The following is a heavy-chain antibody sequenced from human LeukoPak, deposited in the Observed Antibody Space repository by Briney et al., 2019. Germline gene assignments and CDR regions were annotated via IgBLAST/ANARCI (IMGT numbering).Heavy chain of an antibody. CDR1: GFSFSSYS. Sequence: GGSLRLSCAAGGFSFSSYSMNWVRQAPGKRLEWIAYISSYTITYYADFVKGRFTISRDNAEKSLDLQMNSLRAEDTAVYYCARSGHSNGWYYFDYWGLGALVTVSS. CDR2: ISSYTIT. V-gene: IGHV3-48*01. D-gene: IGHD6-19*01. J-gene: IGHJ4*02. CDR3: ARSGHSNGWYYFDY.